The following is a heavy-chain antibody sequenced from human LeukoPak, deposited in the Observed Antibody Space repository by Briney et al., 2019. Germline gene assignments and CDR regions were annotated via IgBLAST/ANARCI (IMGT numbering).Heavy chain of an antibody. CDR3: ARDLGVCSGCTCHSVYDY. CDR1: GFIVSRYW. D-gene: IGHD2-15*01. Sequence: PGGSLRLSCAASGFIVSRYWMSWVRQAPGKGLEWVADIKEDGSEKHCVDSVKGRFTISRDNAENSLYLQMNSLRAEDTAIYYCARDLGVCSGCTCHSVYDYWGQGTLVTVSS. J-gene: IGHJ4*02. V-gene: IGHV3-7*01. CDR2: IKEDGSEK.